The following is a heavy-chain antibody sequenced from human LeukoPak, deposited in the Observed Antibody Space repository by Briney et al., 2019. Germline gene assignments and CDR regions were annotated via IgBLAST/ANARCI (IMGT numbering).Heavy chain of an antibody. D-gene: IGHD6-19*01. Sequence: SETLSLTCTVSGGSISSGGYYWIWIRQNPGKGLEFVGYIFYSGTTYYNPSLKSRVTVSLDTSLNQFSLKLTSVTAADTAVYYCARVGYSGGWYADYWGQGTLATVSS. V-gene: IGHV4-31*03. J-gene: IGHJ4*02. CDR2: IFYSGTT. CDR1: GGSISSGGYY. CDR3: ARVGYSGGWYADY.